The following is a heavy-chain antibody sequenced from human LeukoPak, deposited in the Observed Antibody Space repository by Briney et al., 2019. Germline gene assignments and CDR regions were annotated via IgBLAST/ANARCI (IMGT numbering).Heavy chain of an antibody. V-gene: IGHV3-48*03. J-gene: IGHJ6*03. CDR1: GFTFSSYE. CDR2: ISSSGSTI. Sequence: SGGSLRLSCAASGFTFSSYEMNWVRQAPGKGLEWVSYISSSGSTIYYADSVKGRFTISRDNAKNSLFLQMNSLRADDAAVYYCAREHYFYYMDGWGKGTTVTVSS. CDR3: AREHYFYYMDG.